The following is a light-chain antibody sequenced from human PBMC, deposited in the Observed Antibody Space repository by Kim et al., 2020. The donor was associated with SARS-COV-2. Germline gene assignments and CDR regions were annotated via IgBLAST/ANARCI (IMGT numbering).Light chain of an antibody. Sequence: EIVLTQSPATLSVSPGETATLSCRASHSVASRLAWYQQKPGQAPRLLISDTSTRATDIPARFSGSGSGTEFTLTISSLQSEDSALYYCKHYNSWPRAFGQGTKVEIK. V-gene: IGKV3-15*01. J-gene: IGKJ1*01. CDR1: HSVASR. CDR3: KHYNSWPRA. CDR2: DTS.